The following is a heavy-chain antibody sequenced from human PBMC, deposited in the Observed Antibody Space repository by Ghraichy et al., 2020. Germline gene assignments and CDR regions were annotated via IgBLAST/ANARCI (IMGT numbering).Heavy chain of an antibody. CDR3: ARHSLIDYGGSQSFDS. Sequence: SETLSLTCTVSGDSISSSSNYWGWIRQPPGKGLEWIGSIYYSGSIYYNPSRESRITISADSSKNHFLLKLRSVTASDTAVYYCARHSLIDYGGSQSFDSWGQGTLVTVSS. D-gene: IGHD4-23*01. J-gene: IGHJ4*02. CDR2: IYYSGSI. CDR1: GDSISSSSNY. V-gene: IGHV4-39*02.